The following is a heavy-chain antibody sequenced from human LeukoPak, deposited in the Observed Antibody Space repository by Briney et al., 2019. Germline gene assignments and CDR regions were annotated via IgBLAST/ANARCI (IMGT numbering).Heavy chain of an antibody. CDR3: ARSTSYCSGGSCYPTTVTPKYYFDY. V-gene: IGHV4-39*01. D-gene: IGHD2-15*01. CDR2: IYYSGST. Sequence: SETLSLTCTVSGGSISSSSYYWGWIRQPPGKGLEWIGSIYYSGSTYYNPSLKSRVTISVDTSKNQFSLKLSSVTAADTAVYYCARSTSYCSGGSCYPTTVTPKYYFDYWGQGTLVTVSS. J-gene: IGHJ4*02. CDR1: GGSISSSSYY.